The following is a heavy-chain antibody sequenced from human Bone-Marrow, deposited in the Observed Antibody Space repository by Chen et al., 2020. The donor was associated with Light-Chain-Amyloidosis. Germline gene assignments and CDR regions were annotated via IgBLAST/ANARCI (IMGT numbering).Heavy chain of an antibody. Sequence: EVQLEQSGPEVKKPGESLKISCKGSGYTFPNYWIGWVRQMPGKGLEGMGVIYPDDSDARYSPSFEGQVTIPADKSITTAYLQWRSLKASDTAMYYCARRRDGYNFDYWGQGTLVTVSS. CDR2: IYPDDSDA. CDR1: GYTFPNYW. J-gene: IGHJ4*02. D-gene: IGHD5-12*01. V-gene: IGHV5-51*01. CDR3: ARRRDGYNFDY.